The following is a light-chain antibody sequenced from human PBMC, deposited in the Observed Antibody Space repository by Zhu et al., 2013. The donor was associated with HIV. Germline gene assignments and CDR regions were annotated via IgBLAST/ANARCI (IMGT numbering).Light chain of an antibody. V-gene: IGKV1-12*01. Sequence: DIHLTQSPSSVSASVGDRVTITCRASEDIMKWLAWYQQKPGKAPRLLIYGASTLQSGGPSRFSGFQSGTDFTLTISSLQPEDFATYYCQQANSFPLTFGPGTKVDIK. CDR3: QQANSFPLT. J-gene: IGKJ3*01. CDR2: GAS. CDR1: EDIMKW.